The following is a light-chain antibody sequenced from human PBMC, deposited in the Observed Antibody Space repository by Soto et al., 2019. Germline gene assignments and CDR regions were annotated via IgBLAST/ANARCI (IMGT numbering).Light chain of an antibody. CDR2: GAS. Sequence: DIQMTQSPSTLSASVGDRVTITCRASQSISSWLAWYQQKPGKAPKLLVYGASTLQSGVPSRFGGSVSGTEFTLTISSLQPDDFETYYCEQYDTYLPFTFGQGTKLEIK. V-gene: IGKV1-5*01. CDR1: QSISSW. J-gene: IGKJ2*01. CDR3: EQYDTYLPFT.